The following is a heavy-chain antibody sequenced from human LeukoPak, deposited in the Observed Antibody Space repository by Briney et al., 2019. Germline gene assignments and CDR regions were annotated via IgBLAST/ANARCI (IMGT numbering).Heavy chain of an antibody. J-gene: IGHJ4*02. D-gene: IGHD5-12*01. CDR1: GGSISSYY. CDR3: ATTYSGYDYYFDY. V-gene: IGHV4-4*09. CDR2: IHTSGST. Sequence: PSETLSLTCTVSGGSISSYYWSWIRQPPGKGLEWIGYIHTSGSTNYNPSLKSRVTISVDTSKNQFSLKLSSVTAADTAVYYCATTYSGYDYYFDYWGQGTLVTVSS.